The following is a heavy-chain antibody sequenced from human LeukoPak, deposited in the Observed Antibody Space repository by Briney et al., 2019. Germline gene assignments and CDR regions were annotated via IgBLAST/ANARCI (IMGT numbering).Heavy chain of an antibody. CDR3: ARDSSGWYWFDP. CDR2: ISSSSSYT. CDR1: GFTFSDYY. V-gene: IGHV3-11*05. Sequence: GGSLRLSCAASGFTFSDYYMSWIRQAPGKGLEGVSYISSSSSYTNYADSVKGRFTISRDNAKNSLYLQMNSLRAEDTAVYYCARDSSGWYWFDPWGQGTLVTVSS. D-gene: IGHD6-19*01. J-gene: IGHJ5*02.